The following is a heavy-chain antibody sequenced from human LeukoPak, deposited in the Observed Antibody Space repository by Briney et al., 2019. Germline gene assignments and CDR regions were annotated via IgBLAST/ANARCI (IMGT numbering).Heavy chain of an antibody. J-gene: IGHJ4*02. CDR1: GGSISSYY. CDR2: FYTSGST. CDR3: ARGFLGDYFGSGSYYVFDY. V-gene: IGHV4-4*07. Sequence: SETLSLTCTVSGGSISSYYWSWIRQPAGKGLEWIGRFYTSGSTKYNPSLKSRVTMSEDASKNQFSLKLSSVTAADTAVYYCARGFLGDYFGSGSYYVFDYWGQGTLVTVSS. D-gene: IGHD3-10*01.